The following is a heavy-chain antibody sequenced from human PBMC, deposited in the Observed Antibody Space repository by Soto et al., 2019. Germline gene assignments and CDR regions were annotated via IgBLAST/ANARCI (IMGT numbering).Heavy chain of an antibody. V-gene: IGHV1-69*12. CDR2: ILPIFGTA. J-gene: IGHJ5*02. Sequence: QVQLVQSGAEVKKPGSSVKVSCKASGGTFSSYAISWVRQAPGQGLEWMGGILPIFGTAYYAQKFQGRVTITEDESTSTAYRELSSLRSEEAAVDYCARDGVSSSAHNWCEPWGQGTLVTVSS. CDR3: ARDGVSSSAHNWCEP. D-gene: IGHD6-6*01. CDR1: GGTFSSYA.